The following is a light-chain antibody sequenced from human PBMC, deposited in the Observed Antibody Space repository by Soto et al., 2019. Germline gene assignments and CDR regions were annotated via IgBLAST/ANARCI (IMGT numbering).Light chain of an antibody. V-gene: IGKV3-15*01. J-gene: IGKJ1*01. CDR3: QQYNNWPPDRT. Sequence: EIVMTQSPATLSVSPGDRAVLSCRASQSVGSNLAWYQKKPGQAPRLLIYGASTRATGIPARFSGSGSGTEFTLTISSLQSEDFAIYFCQQYNNWPPDRTFGQGTKVEIK. CDR2: GAS. CDR1: QSVGSN.